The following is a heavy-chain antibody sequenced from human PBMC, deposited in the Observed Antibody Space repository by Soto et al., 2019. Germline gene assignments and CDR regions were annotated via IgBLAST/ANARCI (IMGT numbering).Heavy chain of an antibody. D-gene: IGHD3-10*01. J-gene: IGHJ6*02. CDR2: IYYSGST. V-gene: IGHV4-61*01. Sequence: SETLSLTCTVSGGSVSSGSYYWSWIRQPPGKGLERIGYIYYSGSTNYNPSLKSRVTISVDTSKNQFSLKLSSVTAADTAVYYCARDRRRGHHYYYGMDVWGQGTTVTVSS. CDR3: ARDRRRGHHYYYGMDV. CDR1: GGSVSSGSYY.